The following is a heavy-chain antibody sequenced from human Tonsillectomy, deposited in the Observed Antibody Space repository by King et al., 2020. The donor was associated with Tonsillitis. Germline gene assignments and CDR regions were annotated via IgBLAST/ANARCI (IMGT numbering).Heavy chain of an antibody. V-gene: IGHV1-2*06. CDR2: INPDSGAA. CDR1: GYSFTGYS. D-gene: IGHD2-8*02. Sequence: QLVQSGAEVKKPGASLKVSCQASGYSFTGYSIHWVRQATGQGLDWMGRINPDSGAADYALRFEDRVTMTTDTSLRTAYLEVRRLTSDDTATYFCARDTGGWRAFDYWGQGTLVTVSS. J-gene: IGHJ4*02. CDR3: ARDTGGWRAFDY.